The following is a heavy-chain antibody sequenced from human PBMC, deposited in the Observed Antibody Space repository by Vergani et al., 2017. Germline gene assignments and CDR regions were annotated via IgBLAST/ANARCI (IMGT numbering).Heavy chain of an antibody. CDR2: ISNSGNTI. CDR3: ASDHRDYNNYPGTFDI. J-gene: IGHJ3*02. D-gene: IGHD5-24*01. Sequence: QVQLVESGGGLVKPGGSLRLSCAASGFTFSDHYMSWVRQAPGKGLEWVSYISNSGNTIEYADSVKGRFSISRDNAKSSLFLQMASLRAEDTAVYYCASDHRDYNNYPGTFDIWGQGSMVTVSS. CDR1: GFTFSDHY. V-gene: IGHV3-11*01.